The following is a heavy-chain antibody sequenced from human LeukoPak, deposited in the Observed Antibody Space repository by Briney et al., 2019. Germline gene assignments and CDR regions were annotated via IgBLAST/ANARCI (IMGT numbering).Heavy chain of an antibody. J-gene: IGHJ6*02. CDR3: ARDMSPYGGNRYYYYYGMDV. CDR2: ISYDGSNK. V-gene: IGHV3-30-3*01. D-gene: IGHD4-23*01. Sequence: GGSLRLSCAASGFTFSSYAMHWVRQAPGKGLEWVAVISYDGSNKCYADSVKGRFTISRDNSKNTLYLQMNSLRAEDTAVYYCARDMSPYGGNRYYYYYGMDVWGQGTTVTVSS. CDR1: GFTFSSYA.